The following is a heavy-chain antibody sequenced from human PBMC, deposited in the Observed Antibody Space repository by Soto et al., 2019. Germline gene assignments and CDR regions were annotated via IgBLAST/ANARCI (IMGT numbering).Heavy chain of an antibody. CDR1: GFTFSSYG. D-gene: IGHD3-22*01. CDR3: ARDFRVGSSGPLDY. V-gene: IGHV3-33*01. Sequence: GGSLRLSCAASGFTFSSYGMHWVRQAPGKGLEWVAVIWYDGSNKYYADSVKGRFTISRDNSKNTLYLQMNSLRAEDTAVYYCARDFRVGSSGPLDYWGQGTLVTVSS. CDR2: IWYDGSNK. J-gene: IGHJ4*02.